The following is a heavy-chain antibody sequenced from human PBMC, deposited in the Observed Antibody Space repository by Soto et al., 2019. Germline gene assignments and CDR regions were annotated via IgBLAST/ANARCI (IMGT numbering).Heavy chain of an antibody. CDR2: ISAYNGNT. J-gene: IGHJ3*02. Sequence: QVQLVQSGAEVKKPGASVKVSCKASGYTFTSFGISWVRQAPGQGLEWMGWISAYNGNTNYAENLQGRVTMTTDTATSTAYMELRSLSSDDTAVYYCARDHRGGTDAFDIWGPGTMVTVSS. CDR3: ARDHRGGTDAFDI. V-gene: IGHV1-18*01. CDR1: GYTFTSFG. D-gene: IGHD2-15*01.